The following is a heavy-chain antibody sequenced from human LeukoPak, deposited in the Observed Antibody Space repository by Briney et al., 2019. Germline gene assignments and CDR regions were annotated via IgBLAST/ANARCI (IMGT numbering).Heavy chain of an antibody. CDR1: GFTFTDYA. D-gene: IGHD3-16*01. CDR2: ISGSGGNT. V-gene: IGHV3-23*01. Sequence: GGSLRPSCAASGFTFTDYAMSWVRQAAGKGLDWVSLISGSGGNTYYADSVKGRFTISRDNSKNTLYLQMNSLRAEDTAVYYCAKWGNLGFDPWGQGILVTVSS. CDR3: AKWGNLGFDP. J-gene: IGHJ5*02.